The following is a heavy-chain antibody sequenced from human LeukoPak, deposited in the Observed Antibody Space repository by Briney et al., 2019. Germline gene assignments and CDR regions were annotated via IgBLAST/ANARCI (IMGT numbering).Heavy chain of an antibody. J-gene: IGHJ5*02. Sequence: GGSLRLSCAASGFTFSSYSMNWVSQAPGKGLEWVSYISSSSSTIYYADSVKGRFTISRDNAKNSLYLQMNSLRDEDTAVYYCARTSGSYYEGNWFDPWGQGTLVTVSS. CDR3: ARTSGSYYEGNWFDP. D-gene: IGHD1-26*01. CDR1: GFTFSSYS. V-gene: IGHV3-48*02. CDR2: ISSSSSTI.